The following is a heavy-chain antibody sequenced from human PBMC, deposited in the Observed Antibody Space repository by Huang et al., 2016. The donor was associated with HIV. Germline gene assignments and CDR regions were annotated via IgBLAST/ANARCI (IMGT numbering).Heavy chain of an antibody. CDR3: AREVRSVDTDRPDGYYYRGLDV. CDR2: VYFPGNT. Sequence: QLRESGPGLVTPSETLSLTCSASGTSMTSSTFYWGWFRQPPGSGLEWIGGVYFPGNTYNNPSLKSRVTISIDTANKQYSMRRTSVTAADTAVYFCAREVRSVDTDRPDGYYYRGLDVWGQGTTVIVSS. D-gene: IGHD2-2*03. CDR1: GTSMTSSTFY. J-gene: IGHJ6*02. V-gene: IGHV4-39*02.